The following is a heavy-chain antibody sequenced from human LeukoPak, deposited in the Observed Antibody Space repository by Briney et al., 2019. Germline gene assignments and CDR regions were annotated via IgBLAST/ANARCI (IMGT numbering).Heavy chain of an antibody. CDR3: ARDPSTLLPTDDS. Sequence: GGSLRLSCAASGFSFSTYGINCVRQAPGKGLEWVAFIRYDGSNKYYSDSVKGRFTISRDNSKNTLYLQMNSLRVEDTAIYYCARDPSTLLPTDDSWGQGTLVAVSS. J-gene: IGHJ4*02. CDR1: GFSFSTYG. D-gene: IGHD2-2*01. V-gene: IGHV3-30*02. CDR2: IRYDGSNK.